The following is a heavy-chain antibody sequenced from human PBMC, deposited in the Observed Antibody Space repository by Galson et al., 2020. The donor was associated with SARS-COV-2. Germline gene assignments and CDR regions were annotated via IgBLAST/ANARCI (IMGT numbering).Heavy chain of an antibody. CDR3: AARPAFLDDAFDI. D-gene: IGHD2-2*01. V-gene: IGHV1-58*02. J-gene: IGHJ3*02. CDR2: IVVGSGNT. Sequence: SVKVSCKASGFTFTSSAMQWVRQARGQRLEWIGWIVVGSGNTNYAQKFQERVTITRDMSTSTAYMELSSLRSEDTAVYYCAARPAFLDDAFDIWGQGTMVTVSS. CDR1: GFTFTSSA.